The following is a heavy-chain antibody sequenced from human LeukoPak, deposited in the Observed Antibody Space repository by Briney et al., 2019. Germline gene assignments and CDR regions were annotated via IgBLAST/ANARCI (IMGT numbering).Heavy chain of an antibody. CDR2: IYYSGST. Sequence: SQTLSLTCAVSGGSISSGDYYWRWIRQPPGRGLEWIGYIYYSGSTYYNPSLKSRVTISVDTSKNQFSLKLSSVTAADTAVYYCAQVDDSSGYCKDYWGQGTLVTVSS. J-gene: IGHJ4*02. D-gene: IGHD3-22*01. CDR3: AQVDDSSGYCKDY. V-gene: IGHV4-30-4*01. CDR1: GGSISSGDYY.